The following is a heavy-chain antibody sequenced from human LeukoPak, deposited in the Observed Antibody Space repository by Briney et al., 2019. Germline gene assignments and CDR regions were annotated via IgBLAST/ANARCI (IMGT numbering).Heavy chain of an antibody. Sequence: GGSLRLSCAASGFTFSSYSMNWVRQAPGKGLEWVSSISSSSSYIYYADSVKGRFTISRDNAKNSLYLQMNSLRAEDTAVYYCARGVEVPVKPLDYWGQGTLVTVSS. V-gene: IGHV3-21*01. CDR2: ISSSSSYI. CDR1: GFTFSSYS. D-gene: IGHD3-10*01. CDR3: ARGVEVPVKPLDY. J-gene: IGHJ4*02.